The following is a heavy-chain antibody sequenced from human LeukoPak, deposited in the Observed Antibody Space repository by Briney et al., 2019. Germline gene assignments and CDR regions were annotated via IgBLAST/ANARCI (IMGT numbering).Heavy chain of an antibody. CDR1: GGTFSSYA. Sequence: ASVKVSCKASGGTFSSYAISWVRQAPGQGLEWMGWMNPNSGNTGYAQKFQGRVTMTRNTSISTAYMELSSLRSEDTAVYYCARGSSSSWWDNWFDPWGQGTLVTVSS. J-gene: IGHJ5*02. CDR2: MNPNSGNT. CDR3: ARGSSSSWWDNWFDP. D-gene: IGHD6-13*01. V-gene: IGHV1-8*02.